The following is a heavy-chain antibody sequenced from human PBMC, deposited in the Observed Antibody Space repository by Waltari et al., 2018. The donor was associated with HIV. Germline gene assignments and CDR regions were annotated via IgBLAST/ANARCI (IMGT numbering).Heavy chain of an antibody. J-gene: IGHJ6*02. CDR1: GYTFNSYG. Sequence: QVQLVQSGAEVKKPGASVKVSCKASGYTFNSYGISWVRQAPGQGLEWMGWNSAYSGNTNYGKQCHGRGYMTTDTTTSTAYMVLRSLRSDDTAVYYCAREAGTEYNWNGGGYHYDSMDVWGQGTTVTVSS. CDR3: AREAGTEYNWNGGGYHYDSMDV. V-gene: IGHV1-18*01. D-gene: IGHD1-20*01. CDR2: NSAYSGNT.